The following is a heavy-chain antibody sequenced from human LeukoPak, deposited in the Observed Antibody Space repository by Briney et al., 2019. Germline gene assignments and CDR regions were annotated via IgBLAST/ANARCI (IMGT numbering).Heavy chain of an antibody. CDR1: GGSISSYY. CDR2: IYYSGST. Sequence: SETLSLTCTVSGGSISSYYWSWIRQPPGKGLEWIGYIYYSGSTNYNPSLKSRVTISVDTSKNQFSLKLSSVTAADTAVYYCARGYCSGGSCYPDYWGQGTLVTVSS. V-gene: IGHV4-59*01. CDR3: ARGYCSGGSCYPDY. J-gene: IGHJ4*02. D-gene: IGHD2-15*01.